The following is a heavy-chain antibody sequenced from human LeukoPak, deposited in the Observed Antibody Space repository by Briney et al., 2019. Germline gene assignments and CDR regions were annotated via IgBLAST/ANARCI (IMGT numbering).Heavy chain of an antibody. D-gene: IGHD3-3*01. J-gene: IGHJ6*03. CDR3: ARVVTIFGVVIAKNYYYMDV. CDR1: GYTFTSYG. Sequence: ASVKVFCKASGYTFTSYGISWVRQAPGQGLEWMGCISAYNGNTNYAQKLQGRVTMTTDTSTSTAYMELRSLRSDDPAVYYCARVVTIFGVVIAKNYYYMDVWGKGTTVTVSS. CDR2: ISAYNGNT. V-gene: IGHV1-18*01.